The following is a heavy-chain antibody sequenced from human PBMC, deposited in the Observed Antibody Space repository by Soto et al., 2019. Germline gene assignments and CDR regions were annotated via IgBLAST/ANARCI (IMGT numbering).Heavy chain of an antibody. CDR3: SRVPGP. CDR2: IYHSGST. J-gene: IGHJ5*02. CDR1: GGSISSGGYF. V-gene: IGHV4-30-2*01. Sequence: PSETLSLTCAVSGGSISSGGYFWSWIRQPPGKGLEWIGYIYHSGSTYYNPSLKSRVTISVDRSKNQFSLKLSSVTAADTAVYYCSRVPGPWGQGTLVTVSS.